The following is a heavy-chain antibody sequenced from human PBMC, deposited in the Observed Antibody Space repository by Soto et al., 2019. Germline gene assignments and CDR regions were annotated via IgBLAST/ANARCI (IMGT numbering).Heavy chain of an antibody. Sequence: GGSLRLSCAASGFTFSNTWMNWVRQAPGKGLEWVARIKSQTDGGTTDYAAPVKGRFTISRDDSENTLYLQMSGLKAEDTAVYYCTTFGGPPWAGAFDVWGQGTMVTVSS. J-gene: IGHJ3*01. D-gene: IGHD3-10*01. CDR3: TTFGGPPWAGAFDV. V-gene: IGHV3-15*01. CDR2: IKSQTDGGTT. CDR1: GFTFSNTW.